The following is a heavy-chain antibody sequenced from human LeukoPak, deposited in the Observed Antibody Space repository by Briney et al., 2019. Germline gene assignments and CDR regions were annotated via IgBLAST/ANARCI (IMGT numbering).Heavy chain of an antibody. CDR2: IYHSGST. CDR3: ARGRYYYGSGAYYFDY. CDR1: GYSISSGYY. J-gene: IGHJ4*02. V-gene: IGHV4-38-2*02. D-gene: IGHD3-10*01. Sequence: SETLSLTCTVSGYSISSGYYWGWIRQPPGKGLEWIGSIYHSGSTYYNPSLKSRVTISVDTSKNQFSLKLSSVTAADTAVYYCARGRYYYGSGAYYFDYWGQGTLVTVSS.